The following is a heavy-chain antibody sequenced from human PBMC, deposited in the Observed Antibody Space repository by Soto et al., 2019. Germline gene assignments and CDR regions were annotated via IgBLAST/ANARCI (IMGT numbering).Heavy chain of an antibody. Sequence: QVQLVESGGGVVQPGRSLRLSCAASGFTFSSYAMHWVRQAPGTGLEWVAVISYDGSNKYYADSVKGRFTISRDNSKNTLYLQMNSLRAEDTAVYYCARDYCSGGSCSIPYYYYGMDVWGQGTTVTVAS. J-gene: IGHJ6*02. V-gene: IGHV3-30-3*01. CDR1: GFTFSSYA. D-gene: IGHD2-15*01. CDR3: ARDYCSGGSCSIPYYYYGMDV. CDR2: ISYDGSNK.